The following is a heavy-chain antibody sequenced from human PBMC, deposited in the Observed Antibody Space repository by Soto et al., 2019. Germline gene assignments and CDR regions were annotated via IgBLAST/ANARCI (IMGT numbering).Heavy chain of an antibody. V-gene: IGHV1-18*01. Sequence: ASVKVSCKSSGGPFSSYAISWLRQAPVQGLEWMGWISSYNGNTNYGQKVQGRVTLTTDTSTSTTYMELRSLISDDTAVYYCARGPRYCSTTTCFSGVTWFDPWGQGILVTVSS. J-gene: IGHJ5*02. CDR1: GGPFSSYA. D-gene: IGHD2-2*01. CDR3: ARGPRYCSTTTCFSGVTWFDP. CDR2: ISSYNGNT.